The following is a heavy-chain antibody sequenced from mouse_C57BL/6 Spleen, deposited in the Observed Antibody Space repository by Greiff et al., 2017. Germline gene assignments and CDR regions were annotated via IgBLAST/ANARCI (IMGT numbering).Heavy chain of an antibody. J-gene: IGHJ1*03. V-gene: IGHV1-61*01. Sequence: QVQLQQPGAELVRPGSSVKLSCKASGYTFTSYWMDWVKQRPGQGLEWIGNIYPSDSETHYNQKFKDKATLTVDKSSSTAYMQLSSLTSEDSAVYYCARNYYGSPVNFDGWGTGTTVTVSS. CDR1: GYTFTSYW. CDR3: ARNYYGSPVNFDG. D-gene: IGHD1-1*01. CDR2: IYPSDSET.